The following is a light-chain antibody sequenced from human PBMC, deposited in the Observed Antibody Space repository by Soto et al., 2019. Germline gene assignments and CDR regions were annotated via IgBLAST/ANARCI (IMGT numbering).Light chain of an antibody. CDR1: SGHSSYA. Sequence: QLVLTQSPSASASLGASVKLTCTLSSGHSSYAIAWHQQQPEKGPRYLMKLNSDGSHSKGDGIPDRFSGSSSGAERYLTISSIQSEDEADYYCQTWGTGVVFGGGTQLTVL. CDR3: QTWGTGVV. V-gene: IGLV4-69*01. J-gene: IGLJ2*01. CDR2: LNSDGSH.